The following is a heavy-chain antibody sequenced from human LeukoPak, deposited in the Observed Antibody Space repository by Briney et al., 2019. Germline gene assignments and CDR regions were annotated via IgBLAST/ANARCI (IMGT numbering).Heavy chain of an antibody. D-gene: IGHD3-10*01. CDR3: ARDWGVISTKNVFDM. V-gene: IGHV1-2*02. J-gene: IGHJ3*02. CDR2: INPNNVAT. CDR1: GYTFTRYD. Sequence: GAPVRVSCKASGYTFTRYDMHWVRQAPGQGLECMGWINPNNVATKYTQKFHGRVTMTRDTSISTAYMELSRLTSDDTAVYYCARDWGVISTKNVFDMWGQGTMVTVSS.